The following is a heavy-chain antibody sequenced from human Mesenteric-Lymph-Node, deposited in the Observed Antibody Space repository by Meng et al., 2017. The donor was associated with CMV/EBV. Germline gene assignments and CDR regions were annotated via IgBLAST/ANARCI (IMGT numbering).Heavy chain of an antibody. Sequence: SETLSPTCAVYGGSSSGYYWSWLRQPPGKGLEWIGEINHSGSTNYNPCLKRRDTISVDTSKNQFSLKRSSVTAADTAVYSCARGRQLGGYYYYGMDVWGHGTTVTVSS. D-gene: IGHD6-6*01. V-gene: IGHV4-34*01. CDR3: ARGRQLGGYYYYGMDV. CDR1: GGSSSGYY. J-gene: IGHJ6*02. CDR2: INHSGST.